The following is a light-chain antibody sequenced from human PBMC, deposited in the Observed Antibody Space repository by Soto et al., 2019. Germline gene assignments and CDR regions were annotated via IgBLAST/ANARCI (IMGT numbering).Light chain of an antibody. CDR3: SSYTSSSTPNYV. CDR1: SSDVGGYNY. Sequence: SVLSRPGNECGSRGEPIPISYKGTSSDVGGYNYVSWYQQHPGNAPKLLIYDVTNRLSGGSNRLSGSQYCKTASLTISGLQAEDEADYYCSSYTSSSTPNYVFGTGTKVTVL. J-gene: IGLJ1*01. V-gene: IGLV2-14*01. CDR2: DVT.